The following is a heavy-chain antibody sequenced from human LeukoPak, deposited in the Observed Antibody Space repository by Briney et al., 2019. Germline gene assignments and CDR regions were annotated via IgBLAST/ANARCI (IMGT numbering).Heavy chain of an antibody. Sequence: SSETLSLTCTVSGGSISSYYWSWIRQPPGKGLEWIGYIYYSGSTNYNPSLKSRVTISVDTSKNQFSLKLSSVTAADTAVYYCERVTLIGGLPDYFDYWGQGTLVTVSS. D-gene: IGHD2/OR15-2a*01. CDR1: GGSISSYY. V-gene: IGHV4-59*01. CDR2: IYYSGST. J-gene: IGHJ4*02. CDR3: ERVTLIGGLPDYFDY.